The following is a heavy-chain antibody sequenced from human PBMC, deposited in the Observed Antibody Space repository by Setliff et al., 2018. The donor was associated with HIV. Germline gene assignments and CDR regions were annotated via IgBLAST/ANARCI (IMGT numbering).Heavy chain of an antibody. V-gene: IGHV4-31*03. CDR1: GGSITSGGYY. Sequence: PSETLSLTCSVSGGSITSGGYYWHWIRQHPGKGLEWIGYIFYSGSTYYNPFLESRLTLSLDAPKNQFSLRLRSLSAADTAIYYCARDNHGFPVDWGQGTLVTVSS. J-gene: IGHJ4*02. CDR2: IFYSGST. CDR3: ARDNHGFPVD. D-gene: IGHD2-2*03.